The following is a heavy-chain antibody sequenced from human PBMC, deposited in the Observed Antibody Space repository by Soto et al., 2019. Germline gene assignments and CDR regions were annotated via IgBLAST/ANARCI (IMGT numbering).Heavy chain of an antibody. CDR3: ARDSVVAPQLHEYYFDY. CDR1: GFTFSSYG. J-gene: IGHJ4*02. CDR2: IWYDGSNK. D-gene: IGHD2-15*01. V-gene: IGHV3-33*01. Sequence: GGSLRLSCAASGFTFSSYGMHWVRQAPGKGLEWVAVIWYDGSNKYYADSVKGRFTISRDNSKNTLYLQMNSLRAEDTAVYYCARDSVVAPQLHEYYFDYWGQGTLVTVSS.